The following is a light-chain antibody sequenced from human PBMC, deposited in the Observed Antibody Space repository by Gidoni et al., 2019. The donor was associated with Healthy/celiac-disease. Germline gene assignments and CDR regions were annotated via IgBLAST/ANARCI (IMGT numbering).Light chain of an antibody. V-gene: IGKV1-8*01. Sequence: AIRMTQSPSSFSASTGDRVTITCRVSQGISSYLAWYQQKPGKAPKLLIYAASTLQSGVPPRFSGSGSGTDFTLTISCLQSEDFATYYCQQYYSYPQTFGQGTKVEIK. CDR3: QQYYSYPQT. CDR1: QGISSY. J-gene: IGKJ1*01. CDR2: AAS.